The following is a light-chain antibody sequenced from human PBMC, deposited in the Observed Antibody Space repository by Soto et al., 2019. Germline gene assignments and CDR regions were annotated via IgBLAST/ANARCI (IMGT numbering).Light chain of an antibody. CDR2: GAS. Sequence: EIVMTQSPATLSVSPGERATLSCRASHNVSSNLAWYQQKPGQAPRLLIYGASTRATGIPARFSGSGSGTEFTLTISSLQSKDFAFYSCQQYNNWPPGTFGQGTKLEIK. CDR1: HNVSSN. V-gene: IGKV3-15*01. CDR3: QQYNNWPPGT. J-gene: IGKJ2*01.